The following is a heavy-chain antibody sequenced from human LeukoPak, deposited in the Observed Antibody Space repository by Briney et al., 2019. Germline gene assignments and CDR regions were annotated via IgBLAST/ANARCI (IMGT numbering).Heavy chain of an antibody. CDR3: ARSIPYGTTWYGRSDY. J-gene: IGHJ4*02. V-gene: IGHV3-7*03. D-gene: IGHD6-13*01. CDR2: IKPDGTTK. CDR1: GFPFSSYS. Sequence: GGPLRLSCAASGFPFSSYSMTWVRQAPGKGLEWVANIKPDGTTKFYVDSVKGRFTISRDNALNSLYLQMNSLRAEDTAIYYCARSIPYGTTWYGRSDYWGQGTLVTVSS.